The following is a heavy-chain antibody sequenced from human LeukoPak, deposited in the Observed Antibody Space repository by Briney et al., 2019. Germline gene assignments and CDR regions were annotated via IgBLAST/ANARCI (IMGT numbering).Heavy chain of an antibody. CDR2: INPNSGGT. Sequence: ASVKVSCKASGYTFTGYYMHWVRQAPGQGLEWMGWINPNSGGTNYAQKFQGRVTMTGDTSISTAYMELSRLRSDDTAVYYCARERTGPSRYCSSTGCPRLYFQHWGQGTLVTVSS. CDR3: ARERTGPSRYCSSTGCPRLYFQH. J-gene: IGHJ1*01. D-gene: IGHD2-2*01. CDR1: GYTFTGYY. V-gene: IGHV1-2*02.